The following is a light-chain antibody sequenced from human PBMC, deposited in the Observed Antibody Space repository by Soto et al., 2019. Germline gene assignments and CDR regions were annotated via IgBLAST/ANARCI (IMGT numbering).Light chain of an antibody. CDR1: QSVGSS. V-gene: IGKV3-11*01. Sequence: EIVLTQSPATLSLSPGERANLSCRASQSVGSSLAWYQLKLGQAPRLLIYAASDRATGIPGRFSGSGSGTDFTLIISSLEPEDFAFYYCQQGSTWPWTCGQGTKVDIK. CDR3: QQGSTWPWT. CDR2: AAS. J-gene: IGKJ1*01.